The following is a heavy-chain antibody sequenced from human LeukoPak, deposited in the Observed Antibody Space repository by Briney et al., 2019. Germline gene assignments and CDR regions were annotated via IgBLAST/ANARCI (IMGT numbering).Heavy chain of an antibody. Sequence: GESLKISCKGSVYSFTDYWIGWVRQMPGKGLEWMGTVYPADSDTTYSPSFEGRVTISVDKYIKTAYLQWNSLKASDTAMYFCAIRPLLESGVGAFDMWGQGTRLTVSP. D-gene: IGHD2-8*01. CDR3: AIRPLLESGVGAFDM. CDR1: VYSFTDYW. J-gene: IGHJ3*02. V-gene: IGHV5-51*01. CDR2: VYPADSDT.